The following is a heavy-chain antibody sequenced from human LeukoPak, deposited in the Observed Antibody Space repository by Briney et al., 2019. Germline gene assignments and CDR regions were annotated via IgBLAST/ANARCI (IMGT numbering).Heavy chain of an antibody. CDR2: IYSGGST. Sequence: GGSLRLSCAASGFTFSSYSMNWVRQAPGKGLEWVSVIYSGGSTYYADSVKGRFTISRDNSKNTLYLQMNSLRAEDTAVYYCARALAVDTAMVAHAFDIWGQGTMVTVSS. CDR3: ARALAVDTAMVAHAFDI. CDR1: GFTFSSYS. D-gene: IGHD5-18*01. V-gene: IGHV3-53*01. J-gene: IGHJ3*02.